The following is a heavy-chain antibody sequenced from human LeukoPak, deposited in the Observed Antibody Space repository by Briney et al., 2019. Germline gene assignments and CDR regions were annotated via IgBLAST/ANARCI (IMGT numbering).Heavy chain of an antibody. CDR2: IDPSDSYT. J-gene: IGHJ4*02. CDR3: ARHFYGDYAFDS. V-gene: IGHV5-10-1*01. D-gene: IGHD4-17*01. CDR1: GHSFTVYW. Sequence: HGEFLKISCKGSGHSFTVYWITWVRQMPGKGLEWMGTIDPSDSYTNYSPSFQGHVTISADKSINSAYLQWSSLKTSDSAIYYCARHFYGDYAFDSWGQGTLVTVSS.